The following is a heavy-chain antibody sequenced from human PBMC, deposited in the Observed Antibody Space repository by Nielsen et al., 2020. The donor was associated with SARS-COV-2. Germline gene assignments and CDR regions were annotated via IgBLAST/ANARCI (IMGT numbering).Heavy chain of an antibody. CDR3: AKALYVSELMS. J-gene: IGHJ4*02. D-gene: IGHD3-16*01. Sequence: GGSLRLSCAASGFTFSSYGMHWVRQAPGKGLEWVAVIWYDGSNKYYADSVKGRFTISRDNGKNSLYLQMNSLRIEDTALYYCAKALYVSELMSWGQGTLVTVSS. V-gene: IGHV3-33*03. CDR1: GFTFSSYG. CDR2: IWYDGSNK.